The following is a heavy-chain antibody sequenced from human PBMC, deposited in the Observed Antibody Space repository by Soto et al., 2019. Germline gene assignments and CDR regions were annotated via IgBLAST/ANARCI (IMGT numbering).Heavy chain of an antibody. CDR3: ARYGIVVVPYYYYYMDV. V-gene: IGHV3-11*01. CDR1: GFTFSDYY. J-gene: IGHJ6*03. D-gene: IGHD2-2*01. CDR2: ISSSGSTI. Sequence: GGSLRLSCAASGFTFSDYYMSWIRQAPGKGLEWVSYISSSGSTIYYADSVKGRFTISRDNAKNSLYLQMNSLIAEDTAVYYCARYGIVVVPYYYYYMDVWGKGTTVTVSS.